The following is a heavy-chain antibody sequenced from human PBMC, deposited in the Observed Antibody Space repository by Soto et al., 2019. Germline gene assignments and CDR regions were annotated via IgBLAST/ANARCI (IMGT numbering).Heavy chain of an antibody. D-gene: IGHD3-3*01. J-gene: IGHJ4*02. CDR1: GYTFTSYG. V-gene: IGHV1-18*04. Sequence: ASVKVSCKASGYTFTSYGISWVRQAPGQGLEWMGWISAYNGNTNYAQKLQGRVTMTTDASTSTAYMELRSLRSDDTAVYYCASDRRITIFGLTGTTWVFDYWGQGTQVTVSS. CDR3: ASDRRITIFGLTGTTWVFDY. CDR2: ISAYNGNT.